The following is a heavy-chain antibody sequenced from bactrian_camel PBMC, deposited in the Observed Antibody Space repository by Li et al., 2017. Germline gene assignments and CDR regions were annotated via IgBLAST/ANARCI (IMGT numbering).Heavy chain of an antibody. V-gene: IGHV3S60*01. CDR2: IKSDGST. CDR3: AAVGAYDSGGYALDFSC. D-gene: IGHD2*01. CDR1: GFSFDNTE. Sequence: QVQLVESGGGSVQAGDTLRLTCTASGFSFDNTEMGWFRQAPGNDCEFISGIKSDGSTYYADFAKGRFTISQDSAKNTRYLQMDSLKPEDTGIYYCAAVGAYDSGGYALDFSCWGQGTQVTVS. J-gene: IGHJ6*01.